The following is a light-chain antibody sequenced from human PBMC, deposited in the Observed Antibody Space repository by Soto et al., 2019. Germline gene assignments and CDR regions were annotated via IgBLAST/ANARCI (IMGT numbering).Light chain of an antibody. V-gene: IGLV1-51*02. CDR1: SSNIGNNY. CDR3: GTWDSSLSAGV. Sequence: QSVLTQPPSVSAAPGQKVTISCSGSSSNIGNNYVSWYQHLPGTAPKLLIYENNKRPSGIPDRFSGSKSGTSVTLGITGLRTGDEADYYCGTWDSSLSAGVFGGGTKVTVL. CDR2: ENN. J-gene: IGLJ2*01.